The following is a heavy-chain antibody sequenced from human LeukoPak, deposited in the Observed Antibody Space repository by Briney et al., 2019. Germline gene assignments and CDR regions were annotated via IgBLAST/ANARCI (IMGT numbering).Heavy chain of an antibody. CDR3: ARHPGSWYYYYYMDV. J-gene: IGHJ6*03. Sequence: SETLSLTCAVSGYSISSGYYWGWIRQPPGKGLEWVGSIYHSGSTYYNPSLKCRVTISVDTSKNQFSLKLSSVTAADTAVYYCARHPGSWYYYYYMDVWGKGTTVTVSS. V-gene: IGHV4-38-2*01. CDR1: GYSISSGYY. D-gene: IGHD6-6*01. CDR2: IYHSGST.